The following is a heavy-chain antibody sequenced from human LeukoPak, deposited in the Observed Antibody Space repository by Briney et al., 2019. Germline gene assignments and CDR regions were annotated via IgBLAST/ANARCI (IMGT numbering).Heavy chain of an antibody. J-gene: IGHJ4*02. Sequence: GASVKVSCKASGYTFTDYYIHWVRQAPGQGLEWMGWISPNGGGTNYAQKFQGRVTMTRDTSITTAYMELSRLRSDDTAVYYCARSYYVSGSYVDYWGQGTPVTVSS. D-gene: IGHD3-10*01. V-gene: IGHV1-2*02. CDR1: GYTFTDYY. CDR2: ISPNGGGT. CDR3: ARSYYVSGSYVDY.